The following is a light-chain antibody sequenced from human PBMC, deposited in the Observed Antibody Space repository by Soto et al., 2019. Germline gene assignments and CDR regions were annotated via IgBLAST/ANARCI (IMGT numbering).Light chain of an antibody. Sequence: DIQMTQSPSTLSASVGDRVTITCRTSQSISNWLAWYQQKPGKAPKLLISGASSLESGVPSRFSGSGSGTEFTLTISSLQPDDFATYYCQQLFMYPPTFGPGTKVDIK. CDR1: QSISNW. J-gene: IGKJ3*01. V-gene: IGKV1-5*01. CDR2: GAS. CDR3: QQLFMYPPT.